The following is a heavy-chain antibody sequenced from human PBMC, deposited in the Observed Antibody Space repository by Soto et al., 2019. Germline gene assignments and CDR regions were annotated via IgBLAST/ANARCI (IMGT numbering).Heavy chain of an antibody. J-gene: IGHJ6*02. Sequence: QVQLQESGPGLVKPSQTLSLTCTVSGASISSGNYYWSWIRQPPGKGLEWIGYIFYSGTTYYNPALTSRVIISVDTSNNQFSLKVNSVTAADTAVYYCARDSGWFGEFSYYFAGMDVWGQGTTVTVS. CDR3: ARDSGWFGEFSYYFAGMDV. D-gene: IGHD3-10*01. CDR2: IFYSGTT. V-gene: IGHV4-30-4*01. CDR1: GASISSGNYY.